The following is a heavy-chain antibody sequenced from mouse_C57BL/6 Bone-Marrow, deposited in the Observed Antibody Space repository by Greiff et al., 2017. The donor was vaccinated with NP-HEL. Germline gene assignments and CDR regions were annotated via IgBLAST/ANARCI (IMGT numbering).Heavy chain of an antibody. CDR1: GYTFTEYT. J-gene: IGHJ1*03. Sequence: QVQLKQSGAELVKPGASVKLSCKASGYTFTEYTIHWVKQRSGQGLEWIGWFYPGSGSIKYNEKFKDKATLTAAKSSSTVYRDLSRLASEDSAVYFCARHGDYFGSSYGYFDVWGTGTTVTVSS. CDR3: ARHGDYFGSSYGYFDV. CDR2: FYPGSGSI. D-gene: IGHD1-1*01. V-gene: IGHV1-62-2*01.